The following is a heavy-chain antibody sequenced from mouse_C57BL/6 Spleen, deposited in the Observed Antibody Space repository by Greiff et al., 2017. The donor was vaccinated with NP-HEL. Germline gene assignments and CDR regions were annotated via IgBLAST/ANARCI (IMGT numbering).Heavy chain of an antibody. V-gene: IGHV1-61*01. CDR2: IYPSDSET. CDR1: GYTFTSYW. CDR3: ARREYDYDEGNAMDY. D-gene: IGHD2-4*01. Sequence: QVQLQQPGAELVRPGSSVKLSCKASGYTFTSYWMDWVKQRPGQGLEWIGNIYPSDSETHYNQKFKDKATLTVDKSSSTAYMQLSSLTSEDSAVYYCARREYDYDEGNAMDYWGQGTSVTVSS. J-gene: IGHJ4*01.